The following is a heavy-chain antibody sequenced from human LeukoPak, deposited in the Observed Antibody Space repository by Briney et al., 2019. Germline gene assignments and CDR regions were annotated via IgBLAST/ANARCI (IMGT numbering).Heavy chain of an antibody. CDR3: ARDHRDYYFDY. V-gene: IGHV3-21*01. Sequence: GGSLRLSCAASGFTFSSYSMNWVRQAPGKGLEWVSSISSSSSYIYYAVSVKGRFTISRDNAKNSLYLQMNSLRAEDTAVYYCARDHRDYYFDYWGQGTLVTVSS. CDR1: GFTFSSYS. CDR2: ISSSSSYI. J-gene: IGHJ4*02.